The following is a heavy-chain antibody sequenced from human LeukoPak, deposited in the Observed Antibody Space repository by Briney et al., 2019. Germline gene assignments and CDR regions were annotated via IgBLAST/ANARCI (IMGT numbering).Heavy chain of an antibody. CDR3: ARVECIAVAGEAFDI. J-gene: IGHJ3*02. CDR2: IYYSGST. V-gene: IGHV4-59*01. CDR1: GGSISSYY. Sequence: PSETLSLTCTVSGGSISSYYWSWIRQPPGKGLEWIGYIYYSGSTNYNPSLKSRVTISVDTSKNQFSLKLSSVTAADTAVYYCARVECIAVAGEAFDIWGQGTMVTVSS. D-gene: IGHD6-19*01.